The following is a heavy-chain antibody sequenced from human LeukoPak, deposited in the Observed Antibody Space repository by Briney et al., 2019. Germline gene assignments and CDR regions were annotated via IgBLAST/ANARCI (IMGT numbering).Heavy chain of an antibody. CDR3: ATDHYNAFHF. CDR1: GYAFTTIG. V-gene: IGHV1-18*04. CDR2: ISGANGNT. D-gene: IGHD3-10*01. Sequence: ASVRVPCRASGYAFTTIGFSWVRQAPGQGLEWMGWISGANGNTNYAPQFQGRVTMTIDTSTSTAFMELRSLRSDDTAVYSCATDHYNAFHFWGQGTMVIVSS. J-gene: IGHJ3*01.